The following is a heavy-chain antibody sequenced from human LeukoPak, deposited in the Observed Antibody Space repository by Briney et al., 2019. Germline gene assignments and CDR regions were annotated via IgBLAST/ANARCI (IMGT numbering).Heavy chain of an antibody. V-gene: IGHV3-23*01. J-gene: IGHJ4*02. CDR1: VFTFSSYA. CDR3: ARGGTRGYSPVDY. D-gene: IGHD5-18*01. Sequence: GGSLRLSCAASVFTFSSYAMSWVRQAPGKGLEWVSAISGSGGSTYYADSVKGRFTISRDNSKNTLYLQMNSLRAEDTAVYYCARGGTRGYSPVDYWGQGILVTVSS. CDR2: ISGSGGST.